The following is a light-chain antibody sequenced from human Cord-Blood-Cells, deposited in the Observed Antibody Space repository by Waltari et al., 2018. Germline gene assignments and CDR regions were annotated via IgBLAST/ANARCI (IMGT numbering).Light chain of an antibody. CDR1: QSLVYSDGNTY. Sequence: DVVMTPSPLSLPVTLGQPASISCRSSQSLVYSDGNTYLNWFQQRPGQSPRRLIYKVSNRGSGGPDRISGSGSGTDFTLKISRVEAEDVGVYYCIQGTHWPFTFGPGTKVDIK. CDR3: IQGTHWPFT. CDR2: KVS. J-gene: IGKJ3*01. V-gene: IGKV2-30*01.